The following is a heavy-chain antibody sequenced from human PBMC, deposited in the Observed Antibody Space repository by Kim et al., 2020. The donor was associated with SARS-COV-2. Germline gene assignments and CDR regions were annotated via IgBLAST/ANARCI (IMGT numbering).Heavy chain of an antibody. V-gene: IGHV3-33*01. Sequence: ADSVKRRITMTRDNSRNTRNLQMNSLRPEDTAVYYCARNRHQGDDAFAIWGQGTVVTVSS. D-gene: IGHD3-16*01. J-gene: IGHJ3*02. CDR3: ARNRHQGDDAFAI.